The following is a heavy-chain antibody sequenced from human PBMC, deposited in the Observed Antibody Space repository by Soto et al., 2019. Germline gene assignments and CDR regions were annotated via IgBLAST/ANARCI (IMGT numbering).Heavy chain of an antibody. CDR3: ARDISGLFDY. Sequence: SVKVSFKASGGTFSSYAISWVRQAPGQGLEWMGGIIPIFGTANYTQKFQGRVTITADESTSTAYMELSSLRSEDTAVYYCARDISGLFDYWGQGTLVTVSS. J-gene: IGHJ4*02. CDR1: GGTFSSYA. D-gene: IGHD5-12*01. V-gene: IGHV1-69*13. CDR2: IIPIFGTA.